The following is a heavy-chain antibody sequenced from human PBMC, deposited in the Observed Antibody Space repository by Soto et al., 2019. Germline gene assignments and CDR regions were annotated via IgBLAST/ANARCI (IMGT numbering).Heavy chain of an antibody. V-gene: IGHV3-23*01. Sequence: LRLSCAASGFTFSSYAMSWVRQAPGKGLEWVSAISGSGGSTYYADSVKGRFTISRDDSKNTLYLQMNSLRAEDTAVYYCAKDPRDIVVVPAATFDYWGQGTLVTVSS. J-gene: IGHJ4*02. CDR3: AKDPRDIVVVPAATFDY. CDR1: GFTFSSYA. D-gene: IGHD2-2*01. CDR2: ISGSGGST.